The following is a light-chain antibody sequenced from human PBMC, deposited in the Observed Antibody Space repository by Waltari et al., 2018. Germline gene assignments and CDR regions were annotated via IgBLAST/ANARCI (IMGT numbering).Light chain of an antibody. CDR1: TSDVGSYDL. CDR3: CSYAGRGTYV. CDR2: EVF. V-gene: IGLV2-23*02. J-gene: IGLJ1*01. Sequence: QSALTQPASVSGTPGQSITISCSGTTSDVGSYDLFPWYQQHPGEAPKLLICEVFKRPPDTSSRFSGAKSGSTASLTISGLQPEDEADYYCCSYAGRGTYVFGSGTKVTVL.